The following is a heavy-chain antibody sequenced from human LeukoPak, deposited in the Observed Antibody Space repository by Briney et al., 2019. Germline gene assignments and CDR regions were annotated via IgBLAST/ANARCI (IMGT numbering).Heavy chain of an antibody. CDR1: GGSISSSSYY. V-gene: IGHV4-39*01. CDR2: IYYSGST. Sequence: SETLSLTCTVSGGSISSSSYYWGWIRQPPGKGLEWIGSIYYSGSTYYNPSLKSRVTISVDTSKNQFSLKLSSVTAADTAVYYCARYGGDYYYYYGMDVWGHGTTVTVSS. J-gene: IGHJ6*02. CDR3: ARYGGDYYYYYGMDV. D-gene: IGHD4-23*01.